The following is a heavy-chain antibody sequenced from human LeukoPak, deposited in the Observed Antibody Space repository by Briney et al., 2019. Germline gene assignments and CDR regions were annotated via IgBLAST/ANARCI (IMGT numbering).Heavy chain of an antibody. CDR3: AKDGGLWVSAHWGDS. D-gene: IGHD7-27*01. CDR1: GFTFSSYA. V-gene: IGHV3-23*01. CDR2: ISGSGGST. Sequence: PPGGSLRLSCAASGFTFSSYAMSWVRQAPGKGLEWVSAISGSGGSTYYADSVKGRFTISRDNSKNTLYLQMNSLRAEDTAVYYCAKDGGLWVSAHWGDSWGRGTLVTVSS. J-gene: IGHJ4*02.